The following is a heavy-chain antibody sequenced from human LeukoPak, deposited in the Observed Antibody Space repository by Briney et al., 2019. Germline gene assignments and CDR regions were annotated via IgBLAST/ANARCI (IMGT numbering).Heavy chain of an antibody. CDR1: GGSINTTNYN. Sequence: SETLSLTCTASGGSINTTNYNWGCIRQPPRRGPEWLASVYDSGLTYHHSSLKSRVSISVDTSNNQFSLMLTSVTAADTAVYYCARVAYASGSRLIACWGQGTLVPISS. D-gene: IGHD3-10*01. CDR3: ARVAYASGSRLIAC. J-gene: IGHJ4*02. CDR2: VYDSGLT. V-gene: IGHV4-39*07.